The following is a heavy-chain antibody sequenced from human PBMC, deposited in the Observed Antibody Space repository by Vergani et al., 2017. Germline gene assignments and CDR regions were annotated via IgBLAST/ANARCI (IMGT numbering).Heavy chain of an antibody. V-gene: IGHV3-48*03. Sequence: EVQLVESGGGLVQPGGSLRLSCAASGFTFSSYEMNWVRQAPGKGLEWVSYISSSGSTIYYAESVKGRFPITRDNAKNSLYLQMNSLRAEDTAVYYCARAIVVVPYYFDYWGQGTLVTVSS. CDR3: ARAIVVVPYYFDY. CDR2: ISSSGSTI. D-gene: IGHD3-22*01. CDR1: GFTFSSYE. J-gene: IGHJ4*02.